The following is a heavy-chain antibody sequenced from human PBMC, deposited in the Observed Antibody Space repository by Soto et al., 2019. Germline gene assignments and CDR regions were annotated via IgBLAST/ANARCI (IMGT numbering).Heavy chain of an antibody. CDR1: VLKFSNYA. CDR3: AARDGRCLNYCYDF. D-gene: IGHD2-15*01. CDR2: ITGRGESS. J-gene: IGHJ4*02. Sequence: GGSLRLSCTVSVLKFSNYAMTWFLQAPGKGLQWISTITGRGESSYYAESVKGRFTISRDNSRNTLYLQMSSLRADDTVIYYCAARDGRCLNYCYDFWGQRALVTVSS. V-gene: IGHV3-23*01.